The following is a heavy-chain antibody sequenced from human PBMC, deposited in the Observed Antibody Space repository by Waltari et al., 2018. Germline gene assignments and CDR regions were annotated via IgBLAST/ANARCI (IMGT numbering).Heavy chain of an antibody. V-gene: IGHV4-39*01. CDR2: IYYSGST. CDR3: ARQVTHIYIAVAGYYFDY. Sequence: QLQLQESGPGLVKPSETLSLTCTVSGGSIRSSSYYWGWIRQPPGKGLEWIGSIYYSGSTYYNPSLKSRVTISVDTSKNQFSLKLSSVTAADTAVYYCARQVTHIYIAVAGYYFDYWGQGTLVTVSS. D-gene: IGHD6-19*01. CDR1: GGSIRSSSYY. J-gene: IGHJ4*02.